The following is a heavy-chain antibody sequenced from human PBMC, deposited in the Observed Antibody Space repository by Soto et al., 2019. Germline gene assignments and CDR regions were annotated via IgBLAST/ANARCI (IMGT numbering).Heavy chain of an antibody. CDR1: GYTFTSYG. CDR2: ISAYNGNT. Sequence: ASVKVSCKASGYTFTSYGISWVLQAPGQGLEWMGWISAYNGNTSYAQKLQGRVTMTTDTSTSTAYMELRSLRSDDTAVYYCARESLIRVGAKNFDYWGQGTLVTVSS. V-gene: IGHV1-18*04. CDR3: ARESLIRVGAKNFDY. D-gene: IGHD1-26*01. J-gene: IGHJ4*02.